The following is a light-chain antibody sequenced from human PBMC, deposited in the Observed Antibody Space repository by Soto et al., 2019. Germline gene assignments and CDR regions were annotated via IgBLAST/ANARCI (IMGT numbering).Light chain of an antibody. CDR2: KAS. CDR1: QTISSW. V-gene: IGKV1-5*03. CDR3: QQTYNPPPT. J-gene: IGKJ1*01. Sequence: DIQMTQSPSTLSGSVGDRVTITCRASQTISSWLAWYQQKPGKAPKLLIYKASTLKSGVPSRFSGSGSGTDFTLTISSLQRDDFATYYCQQTYNPPPTFGPGTKVDIK.